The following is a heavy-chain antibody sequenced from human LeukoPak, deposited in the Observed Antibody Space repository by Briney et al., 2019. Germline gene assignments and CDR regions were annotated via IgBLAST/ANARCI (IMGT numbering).Heavy chain of an antibody. Sequence: PSDTLSLTCAVYGGSFSGYYWSWIRQPPGKGLEWIGEINHSGSTNYNPSLKSRVTISVDTSKNQFSLKLSSVTAADTAVYYCAREYYDILTSQSNWGQGTLVTVSS. V-gene: IGHV4-34*01. D-gene: IGHD3-9*01. J-gene: IGHJ4*02. CDR1: GGSFSGYY. CDR2: INHSGST. CDR3: AREYYDILTSQSN.